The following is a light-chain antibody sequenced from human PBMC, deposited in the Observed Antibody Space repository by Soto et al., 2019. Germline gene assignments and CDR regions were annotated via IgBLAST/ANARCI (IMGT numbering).Light chain of an antibody. V-gene: IGLV2-14*01. CDR3: SSYAGINNLV. CDR1: SSDVGGSKY. CDR2: KVS. J-gene: IGLJ2*01. Sequence: QSALTQPASVSGSPGQSITISCTGTSSDVGGSKYVSWYQQYPGKVPKLLINKVSNRPSGVSNRFSGSKSGNTASLTVSGLQAEDEAYYFCSSYAGINNLVFGGGTKLTVL.